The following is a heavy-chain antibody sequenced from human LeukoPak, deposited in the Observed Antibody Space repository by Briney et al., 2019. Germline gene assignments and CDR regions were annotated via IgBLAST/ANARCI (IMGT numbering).Heavy chain of an antibody. CDR2: IYYSGST. V-gene: IGHV4-39*01. J-gene: IGHJ4*02. CDR1: GGSISSSSYY. Sequence: SESLSLTCTVSGGSISSSSYYWGWIRQPPGKGLEWIGSIYYSGSTYYNPSLKSRVTISVDTSKNQFSLKLSSVTAADTAVYYCARATDSGDYWGQGTLVTVRS. D-gene: IGHD1-26*01. CDR3: ARATDSGDY.